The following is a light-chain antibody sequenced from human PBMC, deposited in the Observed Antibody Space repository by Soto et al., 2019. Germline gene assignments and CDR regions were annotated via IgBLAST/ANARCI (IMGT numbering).Light chain of an antibody. J-gene: IGKJ1*01. CDR2: EVS. CDR1: QSLIYSNGKSY. Sequence: LSQSPLTLAVTLGQPASISCRSSQSLIYSNGKSYLNWYQQRAGQVQRRIIYEVSNRDFGVPDRFSGSGSGSGTDFTLKISRVEAEDVGVYYCMEETPSFGQGTKVDIK. V-gene: IGKV2-30*01. CDR3: MEETPS.